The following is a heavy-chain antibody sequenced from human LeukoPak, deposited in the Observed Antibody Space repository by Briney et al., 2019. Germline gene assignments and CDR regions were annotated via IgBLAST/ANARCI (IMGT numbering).Heavy chain of an antibody. CDR2: INPNSGGT. CDR1: GYTFTGYY. J-gene: IGHJ6*03. V-gene: IGHV1-2*02. D-gene: IGHD2-2*01. Sequence: GASVKVSCKASGYTFTGYYMHWVRQDPGQGLEWMGWINPNSGGTNYAQKFQGRVTMTRDTSISTAYMELSRLRSDDTAVYYCARDGGPFIVVVPAYYMDVWGKGTTVTVSS. CDR3: ARDGGPFIVVVPAYYMDV.